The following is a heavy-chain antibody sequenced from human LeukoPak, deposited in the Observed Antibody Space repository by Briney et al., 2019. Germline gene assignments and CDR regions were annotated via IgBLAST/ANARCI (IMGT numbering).Heavy chain of an antibody. V-gene: IGHV3-23*01. J-gene: IGHJ4*02. CDR1: GFTLSTYA. CDR3: VKAPVTSCRGAYCYPFGS. D-gene: IGHD2-21*01. Sequence: GGSLRLSCAASGFTLSTYAMRWVRQNPGKGLEGVAATSSSDAGTYHADSVRGRFTIPRGNSKNKLYLQMNSLRAEDAAVYFCVKAPVTSCRGAYCYPFGSWGQGPLVTVSS. CDR2: TSSSDAGT.